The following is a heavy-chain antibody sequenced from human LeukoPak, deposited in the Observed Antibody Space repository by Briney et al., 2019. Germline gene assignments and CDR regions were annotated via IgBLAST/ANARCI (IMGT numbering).Heavy chain of an antibody. CDR1: GFTFSSFA. Sequence: GGSLRLSCAASGFTFSSFAMTWVRQAPGKGLEWVSTLTGRGGITYYADSVKGRFTSSRDNAKNSLYLQMNSLRAEDTAVYYCARDLGGSGTENYWGQGTLVTVFS. D-gene: IGHD3-10*01. CDR2: LTGRGGIT. V-gene: IGHV3-23*01. J-gene: IGHJ4*02. CDR3: ARDLGGSGTENY.